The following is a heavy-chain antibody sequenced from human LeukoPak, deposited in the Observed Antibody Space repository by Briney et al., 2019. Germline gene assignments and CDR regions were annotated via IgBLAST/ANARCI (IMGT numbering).Heavy chain of an antibody. CDR3: AKDAANYPFFFDF. V-gene: IGHV3-23*01. J-gene: IGHJ4*02. CDR2: ISGSDSKT. Sequence: GGSLRLSCAASGFTFTNYAMTWVGQAPGKGLEWVSSISGSDSKTYYADSVKGRFTISRDNAKNTVYLQMNSLRAEDTAIYYCAKDAANYPFFFDFWGQGTPVTVSS. D-gene: IGHD4/OR15-4a*01. CDR1: GFTFTNYA.